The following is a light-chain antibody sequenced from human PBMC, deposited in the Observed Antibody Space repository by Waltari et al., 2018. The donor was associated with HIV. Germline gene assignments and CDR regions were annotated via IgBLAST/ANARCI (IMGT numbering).Light chain of an antibody. CDR3: QQRSNWRLT. Sequence: EIVLTQSLAPLSFSPGQRATFPCRASQSVSSYLAWYQQKPGQAPRLLIYDASNRATGIPARFSGSGSGTDFTLTISSLEPEDFAVYYCQQRSNWRLTFGGGTKVEIK. V-gene: IGKV3-11*01. CDR1: QSVSSY. J-gene: IGKJ4*01. CDR2: DAS.